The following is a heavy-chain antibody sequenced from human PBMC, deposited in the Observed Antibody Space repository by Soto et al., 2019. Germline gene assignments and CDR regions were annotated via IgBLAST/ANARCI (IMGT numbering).Heavy chain of an antibody. Sequence: PGGSLRLSCAASGFTFSRYWMYWVRQVPGKGLEWGSRINRDGSITTHADSVKGRFSVSRDNAKNALYLEMNNLRAEDTVEYYSARAFGYSSGHGIDYWGRGSLVTVSS. D-gene: IGHD5-18*01. V-gene: IGHV3-74*03. CDR2: INRDGSIT. CDR1: GFTFSRYW. J-gene: IGHJ4*02. CDR3: ARAFGYSSGHGIDY.